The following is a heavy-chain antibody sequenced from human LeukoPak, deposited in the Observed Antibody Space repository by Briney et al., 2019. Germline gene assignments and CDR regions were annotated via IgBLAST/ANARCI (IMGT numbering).Heavy chain of an antibody. CDR3: VRSAFHAGSGNYYDY. J-gene: IGHJ4*02. CDR2: IDNAGSIT. V-gene: IGHV3-74*03. CDR1: GFTFSNYW. D-gene: IGHD3-22*01. Sequence: GGSLRLSCAASGFTFSNYWIHWVRQAPGKGLVWVPRIDNAGSITTYADSVKGRFTISRDNAENTLYLQMNSLRVEDTAVYYCVRSAFHAGSGNYYDYWGQGTLVTVSS.